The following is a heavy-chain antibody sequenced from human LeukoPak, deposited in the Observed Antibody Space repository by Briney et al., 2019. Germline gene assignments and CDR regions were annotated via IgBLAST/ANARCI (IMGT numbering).Heavy chain of an antibody. J-gene: IGHJ4*02. CDR2: IKQDGSEK. CDR1: GFTFSSYW. D-gene: IGHD5-18*01. CDR3: AREFGLGAMVNYFDY. Sequence: GGSLRLSCAASGFTFSSYWMSWVRQAPGKGLEWVANIKQDGSEKYYVDSVKGRFTIPRDNAKNSLYLQMNSLRAEDTAVYYCAREFGLGAMVNYFDYWGQGTLVTVSS. V-gene: IGHV3-7*01.